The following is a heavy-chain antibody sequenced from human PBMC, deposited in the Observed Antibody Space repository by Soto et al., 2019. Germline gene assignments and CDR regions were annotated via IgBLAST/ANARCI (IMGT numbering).Heavy chain of an antibody. CDR1: GGSISIYY. V-gene: IGHV4-59*01. CDR3: ARALYGMDV. Sequence: SETHSLTCPVSGGSISIYYWSWIRQPPGKGLEWIGYIYYSGSTNYNPSLKSRVTISVDTSKNQFSLRLSSVTAAGTAVYYCARALYGMDVWGQGTTVTVSS. J-gene: IGHJ6*02. CDR2: IYYSGST.